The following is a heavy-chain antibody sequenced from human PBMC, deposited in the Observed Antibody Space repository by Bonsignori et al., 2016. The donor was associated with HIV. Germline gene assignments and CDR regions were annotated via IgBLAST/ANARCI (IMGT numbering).Heavy chain of an antibody. J-gene: IGHJ6*03. Sequence: VRQMPGKGLEWVSSISSSSSYIYYADSVKGRFTISRDNAKNSLYLQMNSLRAEDTAVYYCARDDSSGYPDYYYYMDVWGKGTTVTVSS. D-gene: IGHD3-22*01. V-gene: IGHV3-21*01. CDR3: ARDDSSGYPDYYYYMDV. CDR2: ISSSSSYI.